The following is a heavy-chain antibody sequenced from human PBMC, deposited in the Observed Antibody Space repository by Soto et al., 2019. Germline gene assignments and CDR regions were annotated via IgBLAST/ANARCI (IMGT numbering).Heavy chain of an antibody. CDR3: ARSLVY. CDR2: INPSGGST. D-gene: IGHD2-8*02. CDR1: GPTFTSYH. Sequence: QIQLVQSGAEVKKPGASVTISCKSSGPTFTSYHMHWVRQAPGQGLEWMGLINPSGGSTSYAQKFQGRLTLTRDPSTRTVYMDLSRLRSEDTAVYYCARSLVYLGQGTLVSVSS. J-gene: IGHJ4*02. V-gene: IGHV1-46*01.